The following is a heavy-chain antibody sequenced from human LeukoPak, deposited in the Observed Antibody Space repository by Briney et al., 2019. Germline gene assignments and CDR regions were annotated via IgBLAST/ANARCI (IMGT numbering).Heavy chain of an antibody. CDR3: ARVSNIYYPRES. D-gene: IGHD3-10*01. V-gene: IGHV3-53*01. J-gene: IGHJ5*02. CDR1: GFTVSSDY. Sequence: PGGSLRLSCAASGFTVSSDYMSWVRQAPGKGLEWVSVIFSGGTIYYADSVKGRFTISRDHSKNTLYLQMNSLRAEDTAVYYCARVSNIYYPRESWGRGTLVSVSS. CDR2: IFSGGTI.